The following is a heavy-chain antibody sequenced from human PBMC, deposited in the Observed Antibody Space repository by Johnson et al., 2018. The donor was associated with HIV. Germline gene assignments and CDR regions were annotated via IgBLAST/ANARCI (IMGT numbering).Heavy chain of an antibody. CDR3: ARDNNLSSAFDI. CDR1: GFTFSSYW. Sequence: VESGGGLVQPGGSLRLSCAASGFTFSSYWMSWVRQAPGKGLEWVSLISWDGGSTYYADSVKGRFTISRDNSKNSLYLQMNRLRAEDTALYYCARDNNLSSAFDIWGQGTMVTVSS. V-gene: IGHV3-43D*03. J-gene: IGHJ3*02. D-gene: IGHD2/OR15-2a*01. CDR2: ISWDGGST.